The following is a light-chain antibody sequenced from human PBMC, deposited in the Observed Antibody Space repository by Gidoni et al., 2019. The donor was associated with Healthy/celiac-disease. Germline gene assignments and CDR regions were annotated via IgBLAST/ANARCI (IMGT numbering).Light chain of an antibody. V-gene: IGKV4-1*01. Sequence: DIVLTQSPASLAVSLGERATINCKSSQSVLYSSNNKNYLTWYQQKPGQPPKLLIYWASTRESGVPDRFSGSGSGTDFTLTISSLQAEDVAVYYCQQYYNTPCTFGPGTKVDIK. CDR1: QSVLYSSNNKNY. CDR3: QQYYNTPCT. CDR2: WAS. J-gene: IGKJ3*01.